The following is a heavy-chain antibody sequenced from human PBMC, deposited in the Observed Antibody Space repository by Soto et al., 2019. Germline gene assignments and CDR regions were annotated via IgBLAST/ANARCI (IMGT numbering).Heavy chain of an antibody. Sequence: QVQLVQSGAEVKKPGASVKVSCKASGYTFTTYAIHWVRQAPGQGLEWMGWINAGNGNTRYSQNFQGRVTITRDTSASTAYMELSSLRSDDTSVYYCAGVLGYWGQGTLVTVSS. CDR1: GYTFTTYA. J-gene: IGHJ4*02. CDR3: AGVLGY. CDR2: INAGNGNT. V-gene: IGHV1-3*01.